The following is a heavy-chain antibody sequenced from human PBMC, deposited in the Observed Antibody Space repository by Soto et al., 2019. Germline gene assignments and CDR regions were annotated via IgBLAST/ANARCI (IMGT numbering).Heavy chain of an antibody. CDR2: INPSGGTT. D-gene: IGHD4-4*01. Sequence: GASVKVSCKTSGYTFINYHIHWVRQAPGQGLEWMGIINPSGGTTRYGELFWDRVTMTRDRSTATVYMELGSLTDDDTAIYYCARAEDNYNPTYLDCWGLGTLVTVSS. J-gene: IGHJ4*02. V-gene: IGHV1-46*01. CDR1: GYTFINYH. CDR3: ARAEDNYNPTYLDC.